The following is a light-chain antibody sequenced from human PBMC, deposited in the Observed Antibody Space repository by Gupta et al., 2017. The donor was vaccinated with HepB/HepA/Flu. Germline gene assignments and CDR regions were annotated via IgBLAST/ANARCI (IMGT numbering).Light chain of an antibody. CDR2: EVT. Sequence: QSALTQPRSVSGSPGQSVTISYTGTSSDIGGYVSWFQQHPGKAPILIIFEVTKRPSGVPDRFSGSKSGNTASLTISALQAEDEADYYCCSYAAYTYVFGTGTEVSVL. J-gene: IGLJ1*01. V-gene: IGLV2-11*01. CDR1: SSDIGGY. CDR3: CSYAAYTYV.